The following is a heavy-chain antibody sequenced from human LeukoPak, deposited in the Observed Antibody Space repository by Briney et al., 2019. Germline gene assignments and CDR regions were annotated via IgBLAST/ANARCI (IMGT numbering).Heavy chain of an antibody. CDR2: IRSKAYGGTT. V-gene: IGHV3-49*03. Sequence: PGGSLRLSCTASGFTFGDYAMSWFRQAPGKGLEWVGFIRSKAYGGTTEYAASVKGRFTISRDDSKSIAYLQMNSLKTEDTAVYYCTRDPSPNYDILTGYYPPFDYWGQGTLVTVSS. J-gene: IGHJ4*02. D-gene: IGHD3-9*01. CDR3: TRDPSPNYDILTGYYPPFDY. CDR1: GFTFGDYA.